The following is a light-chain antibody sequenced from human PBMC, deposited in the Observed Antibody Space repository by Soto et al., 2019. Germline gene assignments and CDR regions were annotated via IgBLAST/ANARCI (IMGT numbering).Light chain of an antibody. CDR2: GAS. CDR1: QSVSSN. V-gene: IGKV3-15*01. CDR3: QQRTRWPMT. J-gene: IGKJ5*01. Sequence: EIVMTQSPATLSVSTGERATLSCRASQSVSSNLAFYHQKPGQAPRLLIYGASTRATVIPARFSGSGSGTEFTLTISSLQSEDFAVYYCQQRTRWPMTFGQGTRLEI.